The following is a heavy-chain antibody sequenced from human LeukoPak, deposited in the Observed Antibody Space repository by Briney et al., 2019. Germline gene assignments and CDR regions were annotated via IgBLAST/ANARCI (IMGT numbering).Heavy chain of an antibody. Sequence: SETPSLTCTVSGGSISSYYWSWIRQPPGKGLEWIGCIYYSGSTNYNPSLKSRLTISLDTSKNQFSLKLSSVTAADTAVYYCTRSLGVVIHGGMDVWGQGTTVTVSS. CDR2: IYYSGST. J-gene: IGHJ6*02. D-gene: IGHD3-3*01. CDR1: GGSISSYY. V-gene: IGHV4-59*01. CDR3: TRSLGVVIHGGMDV.